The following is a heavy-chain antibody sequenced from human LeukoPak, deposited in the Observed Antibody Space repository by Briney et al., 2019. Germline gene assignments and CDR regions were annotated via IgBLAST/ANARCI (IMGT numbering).Heavy chain of an antibody. CDR3: ARGIRGYSYYYYYGMDV. CDR2: INHSGST. Sequence: SETLSLTCAVYGGSFSGYYWSWIRQPPGKGLEWIGEINHSGSTNYNPSLKSRVTISVDTSKNQFSLKLSSVTAADTAVYYCARGIRGYSYYYYYGMDVWGQGTTVTVSS. D-gene: IGHD5-18*01. CDR1: GGSFSGYY. J-gene: IGHJ6*02. V-gene: IGHV4-34*01.